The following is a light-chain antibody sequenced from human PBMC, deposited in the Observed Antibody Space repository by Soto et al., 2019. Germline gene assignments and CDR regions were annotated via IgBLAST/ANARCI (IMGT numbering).Light chain of an antibody. CDR2: DVT. CDR1: SSDVGFYNY. Sequence: ALAQPRSVSGSPGQSVTISCTGTSSDVGFYNYVSWYQQHPGRAPKLLIYDVTKRPSGVSDRFSGSKSGNTASLTLSGLQAEDEADYYCCSYAGNYITFVLGNGTKLTVL. V-gene: IGLV2-11*01. CDR3: CSYAGNYITFV. J-gene: IGLJ1*01.